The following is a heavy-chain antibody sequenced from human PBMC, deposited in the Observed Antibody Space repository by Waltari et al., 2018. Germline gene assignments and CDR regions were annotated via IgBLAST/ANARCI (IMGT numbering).Heavy chain of an antibody. CDR3: GRGRAVDLIDY. CDR1: GYYFSDYW. Sequence: EVQLVQSGAEVKKPGESLKISCEASGYYFSDYWIGWVRQMPGKGLGWVANIYPRDSDTRYSPSFQGQVNISADKSSNTAYLQWGSLKASDTAMYFCGRGRAVDLIDYWGQGTLVTVSS. CDR2: IYPRDSDT. D-gene: IGHD3-9*01. V-gene: IGHV5-51*01. J-gene: IGHJ4*02.